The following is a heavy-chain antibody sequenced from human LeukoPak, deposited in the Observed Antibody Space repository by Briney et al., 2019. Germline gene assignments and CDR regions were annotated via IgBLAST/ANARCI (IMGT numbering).Heavy chain of an antibody. Sequence: GGSLRLSCAASGFTFSSYSMNWVRQAPGKGLEWVSSISSSSSYIYYADSVKGRFTISRDNSKNTLYLQMDSLGAEDTAMYYCAKCPLKNSYGLIYFDCWGQGTLVTVSS. CDR2: ISSSSSYI. CDR1: GFTFSSYS. J-gene: IGHJ4*02. V-gene: IGHV3-21*01. CDR3: AKCPLKNSYGLIYFDC. D-gene: IGHD5-18*01.